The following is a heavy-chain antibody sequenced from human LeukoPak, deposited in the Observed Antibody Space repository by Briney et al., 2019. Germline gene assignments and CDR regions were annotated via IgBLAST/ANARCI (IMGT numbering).Heavy chain of an antibody. J-gene: IGHJ4*02. Sequence: GGSLRLSCAASGFTFNSYAMSWVRQAPGKGLEWASAISPSGTDTYYADSVKGRFTISRDNAKNTLYLQMSSLRAEDSAVYYCAKRGGYESMAAFDYWGQGTLVTVSS. CDR3: AKRGGYESMAAFDY. CDR1: GFTFNSYA. V-gene: IGHV3-23*01. CDR2: ISPSGTDT. D-gene: IGHD3-16*01.